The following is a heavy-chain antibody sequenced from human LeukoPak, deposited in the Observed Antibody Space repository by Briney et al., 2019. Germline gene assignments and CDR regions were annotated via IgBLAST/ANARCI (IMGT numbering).Heavy chain of an antibody. D-gene: IGHD5-18*01. V-gene: IGHV3-9*01. Sequence: GRSLRLSCAASGFTFDDYAMHWVRHAPGKGLEWVSGISWNSGSIGYADSVKGRFTISRDNAKNSLYLQMNSLRAEDTALYYCAKDRGYSYGRDAFDIWGQGTMVTVSS. CDR2: ISWNSGSI. J-gene: IGHJ3*02. CDR3: AKDRGYSYGRDAFDI. CDR1: GFTFDDYA.